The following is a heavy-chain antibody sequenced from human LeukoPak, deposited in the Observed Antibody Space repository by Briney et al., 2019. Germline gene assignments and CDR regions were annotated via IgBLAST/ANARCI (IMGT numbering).Heavy chain of an antibody. V-gene: IGHV3-23*01. D-gene: IGHD5-24*01. CDR3: AKDRGRDGYNYWLFGY. CDR1: GFTFSSYA. CDR2: ISGSGGST. Sequence: GGSLRLSCAASGFTFSSYATSWVRQAPGKGLEWVSAISGSGGSTYYADSVKGRFTISRDNSKNTLYLQMNSLRAEDTAVYYCAKDRGRDGYNYWLFGYWGQGTLVTVSS. J-gene: IGHJ4*02.